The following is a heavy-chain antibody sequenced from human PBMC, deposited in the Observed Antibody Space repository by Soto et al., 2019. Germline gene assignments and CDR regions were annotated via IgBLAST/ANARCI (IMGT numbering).Heavy chain of an antibody. Sequence: SETLSLTCGVPGVSFRGYSWSWFRQTPGKGPEWIGDINSRGDTNYSPSLKTRVTISLDTSKSHFSLRLASVTAADTAFYYCARALLGFSYGYGGYFDPWGQGTLVTVSS. CDR3: ARALLGFSYGYGGYFDP. CDR2: INSRGDT. V-gene: IGHV4-34*01. D-gene: IGHD3-16*01. CDR1: GVSFRGYS. J-gene: IGHJ4*02.